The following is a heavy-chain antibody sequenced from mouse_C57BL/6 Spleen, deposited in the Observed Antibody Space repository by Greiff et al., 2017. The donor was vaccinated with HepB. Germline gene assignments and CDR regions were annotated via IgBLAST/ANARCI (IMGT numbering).Heavy chain of an antibody. J-gene: IGHJ3*01. Sequence: EVKLEESGPGMVKPSQSLSLTCTVTGYSITSGYDWHWIRHFPGNKLEWMGYISYSGSTNYNPSLKSRISITHDTSKNHFFLKLNSVTTEDTATYYWSREGYSNSFAYWGQGTLVTVSA. V-gene: IGHV3-1*01. CDR3: SREGYSNSFAY. CDR1: GYSITSGYD. CDR2: ISYSGST. D-gene: IGHD2-5*01.